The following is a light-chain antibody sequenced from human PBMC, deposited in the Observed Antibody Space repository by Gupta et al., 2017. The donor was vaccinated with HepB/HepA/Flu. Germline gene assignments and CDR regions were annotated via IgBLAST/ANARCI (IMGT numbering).Light chain of an antibody. CDR1: QSRVSSDGNIY. CDR3: KQGKDWPRT. V-gene: IGKV2-30*01. Sequence: DAVLCQSPLSLRVTLGQPASISCSSSQSRVSSDGNIYLNCHHQSPGQSPRHLIYKASNTDSGVPDRFSGSGSGTDFTLRISMVDAEDFGIYYCKQGKDWPRTFGEGTKLEIK. CDR2: KAS. J-gene: IGKJ2*02.